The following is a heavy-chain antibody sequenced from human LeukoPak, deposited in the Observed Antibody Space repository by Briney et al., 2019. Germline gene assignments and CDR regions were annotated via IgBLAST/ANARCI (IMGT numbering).Heavy chain of an antibody. D-gene: IGHD2-21*02. V-gene: IGHV3-23*01. CDR1: GFTFSNYG. Sequence: GGSLRLSCAASGFTFSNYGMSWVRQAPGKGLEWVSAISGSGGSTYYADSVKGRFTISRDNSKNTLYLQMNSLRAEDTAVYYCAKTLVVTAIPSGWFDPWGQGTLVTVSS. CDR3: AKTLVVTAIPSGWFDP. CDR2: ISGSGGST. J-gene: IGHJ5*02.